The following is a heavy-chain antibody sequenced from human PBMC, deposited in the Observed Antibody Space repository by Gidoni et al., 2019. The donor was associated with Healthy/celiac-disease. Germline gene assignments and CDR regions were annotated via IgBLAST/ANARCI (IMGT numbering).Heavy chain of an antibody. J-gene: IGHJ6*02. D-gene: IGHD6-13*01. V-gene: IGHV3-33*01. CDR1: GFTFSSYG. Sequence: VQLVESGGGVVQPGRSLRLSCAASGFTFSSYGMHWVRQAPGKGLEWVAVIWYDGSNKYYADSVKGRFTISRDNSKNTLYLQMNSLRAEDTAVYYCAREESWRPAYYGMDVWGQGTTVTVSS. CDR2: IWYDGSNK. CDR3: AREESWRPAYYGMDV.